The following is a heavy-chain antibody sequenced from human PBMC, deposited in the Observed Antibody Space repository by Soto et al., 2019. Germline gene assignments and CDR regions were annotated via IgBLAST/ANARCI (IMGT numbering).Heavy chain of an antibody. V-gene: IGHV4-61*01. D-gene: IGHD3-3*01. J-gene: IGHJ4*02. CDR2: IYYSGST. CDR1: GGSVSSGSYY. Sequence: QVQLQESGPGLVKPSETLSLTCTVSGGSVSSGSYYWSWIRQPPGKGLEWIGYIYYSGSTNYNPSLKRRVTISVDTSKNQFSLKLSSVTAADTAVYYCAREDFWSGYYGYWGQGTLVTVSS. CDR3: AREDFWSGYYGY.